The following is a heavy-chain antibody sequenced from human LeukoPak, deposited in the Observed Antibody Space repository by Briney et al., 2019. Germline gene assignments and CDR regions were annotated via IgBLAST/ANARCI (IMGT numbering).Heavy chain of an antibody. J-gene: IGHJ4*02. CDR1: GGSISSSSYY. CDR3: ARGYAYGPNYYFDY. V-gene: IGHV4-61*01. CDR2: VYYSGNG. D-gene: IGHD5-18*01. Sequence: ASETLSLTCTVSGGSISSSSYYWSWVRQPPGKGLEWIGYVYYSGNGDYNPSLKSRVTISIDTSKSQFSLRLSSVTAADTASYYCARGYAYGPNYYFDYWGQGTLVTVSS.